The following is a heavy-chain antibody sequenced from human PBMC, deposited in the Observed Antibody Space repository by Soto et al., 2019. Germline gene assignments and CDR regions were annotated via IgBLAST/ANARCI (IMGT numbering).Heavy chain of an antibody. CDR1: GYTFTGYY. CDR3: ARVVSPYYDVLTGNWFDP. V-gene: IGHV1-2*02. CDR2: TKSFNGDT. J-gene: IGHJ5*02. D-gene: IGHD3-9*01. Sequence: QVQLVQSGAEVKEPGASVKVSCKASGYTFTGYYMHWARPAPGQGLEWMGWTKSFNGDTNYAQKFQGRVTLTRDESISTAYMELSRLTSDGTAVYYCARVVSPYYDVLTGNWFDPWGQGTLVTVSS.